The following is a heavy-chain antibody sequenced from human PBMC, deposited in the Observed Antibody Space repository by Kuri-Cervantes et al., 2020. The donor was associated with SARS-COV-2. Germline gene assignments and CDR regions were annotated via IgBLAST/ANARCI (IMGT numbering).Heavy chain of an antibody. J-gene: IGHJ4*02. Sequence: ESLKISCAVYGGSFSGYYWSWIRQPPGKGLEWIGEINHSGSTNYNPSLKSRVTISVDTSKNQFSLKLSSVTAADTAVYYCARGIRGSWYVFDYWGQGTLVTVSS. CDR1: GGSFSGYY. D-gene: IGHD6-13*01. V-gene: IGHV4-34*01. CDR2: INHSGST. CDR3: ARGIRGSWYVFDY.